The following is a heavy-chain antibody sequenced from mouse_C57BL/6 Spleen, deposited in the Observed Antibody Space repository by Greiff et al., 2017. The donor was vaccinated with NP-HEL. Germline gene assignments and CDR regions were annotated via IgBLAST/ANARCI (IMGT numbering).Heavy chain of an antibody. Sequence: DVMLVESGGGLVQPGGSLKLSCAASGFTFSDYYMYWVRQTPEKRLEWVAYISNGGGSTYYPDTVKGRFTISRDNAKNTLYLQMSRLKSEDTAMYYCARQDGYSFDYWGQGTTLTVSS. V-gene: IGHV5-12*01. CDR2: ISNGGGST. CDR1: GFTFSDYY. CDR3: ARQDGYSFDY. J-gene: IGHJ2*01. D-gene: IGHD2-3*01.